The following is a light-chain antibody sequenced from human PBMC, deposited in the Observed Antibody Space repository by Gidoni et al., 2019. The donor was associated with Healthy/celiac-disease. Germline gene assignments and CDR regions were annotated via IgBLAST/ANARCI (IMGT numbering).Light chain of an antibody. CDR3: QSADSSGTYTV. V-gene: IGLV3-25*03. J-gene: IGLJ2*01. Sequence: SYELTQPPSVSVSPGQTARITCSGAALQKQYAHWYQQKPGQAPVLVIYKDSERPSGIPERFSGSSSGTTVALTISGVQAEDESDYYCQSADSSGTYTVFGGGTKLTVL. CDR1: ALQKQY. CDR2: KDS.